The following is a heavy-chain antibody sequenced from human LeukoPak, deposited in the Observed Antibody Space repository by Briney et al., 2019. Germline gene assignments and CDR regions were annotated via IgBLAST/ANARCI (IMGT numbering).Heavy chain of an antibody. D-gene: IGHD3-22*01. CDR2: ISGSGGST. CDR3: ASSVNNGYYYS. J-gene: IGHJ4*02. Sequence: PGGSLRLSCAASGFSFSSYAMSWVRQAPGKGLEWVSAISGSGGSTYYADSVKGRFTSSRDNSKNTLYLQMNSLRAEDTAVYYCASSVNNGYYYSWGQGTLVTVSS. CDR1: GFSFSSYA. V-gene: IGHV3-23*01.